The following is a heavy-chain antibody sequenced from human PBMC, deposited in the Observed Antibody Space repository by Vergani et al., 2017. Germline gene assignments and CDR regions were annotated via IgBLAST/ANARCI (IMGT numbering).Heavy chain of an antibody. D-gene: IGHD3-22*01. CDR3: ARMAGYDEGDAFRIGYFDS. Sequence: QVQLQESGPGLVKPSQTLSLTCSVSGDSISSGVYYWNWIRQHPGKGLEWIGYIYSTGSTNHNPSLRRRINMSVDTSKNQFSLKLNSVTAADTAMYYCARMAGYDEGDAFRIGYFDSWGPGILVTVSS. J-gene: IGHJ4*02. CDR2: IYSTGST. V-gene: IGHV4-31*03. CDR1: GDSISSGVYY.